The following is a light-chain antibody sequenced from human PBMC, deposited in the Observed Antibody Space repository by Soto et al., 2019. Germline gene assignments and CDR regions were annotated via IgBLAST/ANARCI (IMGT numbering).Light chain of an antibody. Sequence: DIQMTQSPSTLSASVGDRVTITCRASQSISSWLAWYQQKPGKAPKPLIYDASSLESGVPSRFSGSGSGTEFTLTISSLQPDDFATYYCQQYNSYLSTFGQGTKLEIK. CDR3: QQYNSYLST. CDR1: QSISSW. CDR2: DAS. V-gene: IGKV1-5*01. J-gene: IGKJ2*01.